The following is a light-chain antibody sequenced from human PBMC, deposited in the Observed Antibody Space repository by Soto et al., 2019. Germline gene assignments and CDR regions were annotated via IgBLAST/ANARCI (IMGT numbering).Light chain of an antibody. V-gene: IGLV2-14*01. CDR2: DVS. Sequence: QSVLTQPASVSGSPGQSITISCTGTSSDVGGYNYVSWYQQHPGKAHKFMIYDVSNRPSGVSNCFSGSKSGNTASLTISVLQAEDEADYYCSSYTTSNARQIVFGTGTKVTVL. CDR1: SSDVGGYNY. CDR3: SSYTTSNARQIV. J-gene: IGLJ1*01.